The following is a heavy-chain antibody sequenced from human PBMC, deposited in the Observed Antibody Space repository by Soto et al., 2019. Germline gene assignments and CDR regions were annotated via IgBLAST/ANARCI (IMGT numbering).Heavy chain of an antibody. CDR1: GAPVSSETHF. Sequence: PSETLSLTCTVSGAPVSSETHFWTWIRQPPGKGLEWIGYMYYNGITNSNPALKSRVTLSVDRSRNQFSLSLNSVTAADTAVYYCAREDMSGTYYFAYWGPGTQVTVSS. V-gene: IGHV4-61*01. D-gene: IGHD1-26*01. CDR3: AREDMSGTYYFAY. CDR2: MYYNGIT. J-gene: IGHJ4*02.